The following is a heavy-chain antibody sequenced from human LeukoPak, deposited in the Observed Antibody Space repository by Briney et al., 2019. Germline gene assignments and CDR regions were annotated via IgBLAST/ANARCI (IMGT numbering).Heavy chain of an antibody. D-gene: IGHD2/OR15-2a*01. J-gene: IGHJ4*02. CDR2: IKQDGSEK. Sequence: QTGGSLRLSCTASGFTCVTYWMSWVRQAPGKGLEWVANIKQDGSEKNYVDSVKGRFTISRDNAKNSLYLQMNSLRADDTAVYYCARSLWPEDYWGQGTLVTVSS. CDR1: GFTCVTYW. V-gene: IGHV3-7*01. CDR3: ARSLWPEDY.